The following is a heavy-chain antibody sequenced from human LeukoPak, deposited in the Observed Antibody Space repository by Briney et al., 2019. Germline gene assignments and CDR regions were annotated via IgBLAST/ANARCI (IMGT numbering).Heavy chain of an antibody. Sequence: TGRSLRLSCAASGFTFSSFGFHWVRQAPGKGLEWVALISSDGDDKYYADSVKGRFTISRDNSKNTLYLQMNSLRTEDTAMYYCAKPDGSGSYALNWGQGTMVTVSS. J-gene: IGHJ4*02. CDR1: GFTFSSFG. V-gene: IGHV3-30*18. CDR2: ISSDGDDK. D-gene: IGHD3-10*01. CDR3: AKPDGSGSYALN.